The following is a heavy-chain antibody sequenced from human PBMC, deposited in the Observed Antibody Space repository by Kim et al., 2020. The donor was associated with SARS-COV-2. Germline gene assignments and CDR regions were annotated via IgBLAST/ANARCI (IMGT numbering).Heavy chain of an antibody. CDR3: ARVPAAAGPFDY. V-gene: IGHV1-3*01. J-gene: IGHJ4*02. Sequence: KYSQKFQGRVTITRDTSASTAYMELSSLRSEDTAVYYCARVPAAAGPFDYWGQGTLVTVSS. D-gene: IGHD6-13*01.